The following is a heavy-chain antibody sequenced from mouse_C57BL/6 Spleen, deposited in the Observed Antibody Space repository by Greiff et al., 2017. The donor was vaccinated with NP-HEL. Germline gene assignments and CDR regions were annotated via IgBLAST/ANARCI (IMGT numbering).Heavy chain of an antibody. J-gene: IGHJ2*01. CDR3: ARSRGLGRRYFDY. V-gene: IGHV1-76*01. CDR2: IYPGSGNT. D-gene: IGHD4-1*01. CDR1: GYTFTDYY. Sequence: QVQLKQSGAELVRPGASVKLSCKASGYTFTDYYINWVKQRPGQGLEWIARIYPGSGNTYYNEKFKGKATLTAEKSSSTAYMQLSSLTSEDSAVYFCARSRGLGRRYFDYWGQGTTLTVSS.